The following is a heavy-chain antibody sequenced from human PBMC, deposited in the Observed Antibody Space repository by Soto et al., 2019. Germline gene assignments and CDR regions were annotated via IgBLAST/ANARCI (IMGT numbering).Heavy chain of an antibody. CDR2: ISGSGGST. CDR3: AKRGYGGYYYYYMDV. Sequence: GGSLRLSCAASGFTFSSYAMSWVRQAPGKGLEWVSAISGSGGSTYYADSVKGRFTISRDNSKNTLYLQMNSLRAEDTAVYYCAKRGYGGYYYYYMDVWGKGTTVTVSS. V-gene: IGHV3-23*01. J-gene: IGHJ6*03. CDR1: GFTFSSYA. D-gene: IGHD4-17*01.